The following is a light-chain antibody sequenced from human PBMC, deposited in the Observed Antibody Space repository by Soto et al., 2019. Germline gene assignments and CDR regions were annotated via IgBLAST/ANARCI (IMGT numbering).Light chain of an antibody. J-gene: IGLJ2*01. CDR1: SSDVGGHNY. V-gene: IGLV2-14*01. Sequence: QSALTQPASVSGSPGQSITISCTGTSSDVGGHNYVSWYQQHPGKAPKLMIYEVSNWPSGVSNRFSGSKSGNTASLTISGLQTEDEADYYCSSYTSRNTLDVVFGGGTKLTVL. CDR2: EVS. CDR3: SSYTSRNTLDVV.